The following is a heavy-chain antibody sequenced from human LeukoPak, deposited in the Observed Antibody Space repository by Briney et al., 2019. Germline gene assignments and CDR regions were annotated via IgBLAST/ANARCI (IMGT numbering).Heavy chain of an antibody. CDR2: MSRIGVTT. V-gene: IGHV3-23*01. J-gene: IGHJ4*02. D-gene: IGHD2-2*01. CDR1: GFTLNSNA. CDR3: AKEEVPNDY. Sequence: PGGSLRLSCAVSGFTLNSNAMCWVRKAPGKGQEWVSAMSRIGVTTYYADSVEGRFTISRDTSKNTLYLQMNTLRPEDTAVYYCAKEEVPNDYWGQGTLVTVSS.